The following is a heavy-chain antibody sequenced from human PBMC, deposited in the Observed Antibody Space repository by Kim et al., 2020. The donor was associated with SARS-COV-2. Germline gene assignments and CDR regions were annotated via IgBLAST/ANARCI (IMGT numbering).Heavy chain of an antibody. J-gene: IGHJ5*02. CDR1: GGSISSYY. D-gene: IGHD3-10*01. CDR2: IYYSGST. CDR3: ASSEIHRGVSRYWFDP. Sequence: SETLSLTCTVSGGSISSYYWSWIRQPPGKGLEWIGYIYYSGSTNYNPSLKSRVTISVDTSKNQFSLKLSSVTAADTAVYYCASSEIHRGVSRYWFDPWGQGTLVTVSS. V-gene: IGHV4-59*13.